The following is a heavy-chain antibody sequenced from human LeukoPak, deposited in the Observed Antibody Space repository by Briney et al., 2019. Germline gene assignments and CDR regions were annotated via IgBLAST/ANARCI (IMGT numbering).Heavy chain of an antibody. V-gene: IGHV4-39*07. CDR3: ARGQYCSSTSCFHGWFDP. CDR2: IFYSGTT. D-gene: IGHD2-2*01. CDR1: GGSISSSTYY. J-gene: IGHJ5*02. Sequence: SETLSLTCTVSGGSISSSTYYWGWIRQPPGKGLEWIGNIFYSGTTNYNPSLKSRVTISVDTSKNQFSLKLSSVTAADTAVYYCARGQYCSSTSCFHGWFDPWGQGTLVTVSS.